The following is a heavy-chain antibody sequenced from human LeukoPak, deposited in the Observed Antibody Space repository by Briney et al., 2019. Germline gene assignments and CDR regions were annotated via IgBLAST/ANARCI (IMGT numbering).Heavy chain of an antibody. CDR2: IWHDGRNT. Sequence: TGGSLRLSCAASGFTFSAYGMHWVRQAPGKGLEWVAVIWHDGRNTFYGDSVKGRFTVSRDNAKNTLFLQMKSLRVEDTATYYCARAEIVVLTDHCFDVWGQGTRVTVSS. D-gene: IGHD2-21*01. CDR3: ARAEIVVLTDHCFDV. J-gene: IGHJ3*01. CDR1: GFTFSAYG. V-gene: IGHV3-33*01.